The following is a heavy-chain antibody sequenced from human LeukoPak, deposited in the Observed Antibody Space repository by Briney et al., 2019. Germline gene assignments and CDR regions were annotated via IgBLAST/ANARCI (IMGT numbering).Heavy chain of an antibody. CDR3: ARDHYSGTMPVDY. J-gene: IGHJ4*02. CDR1: GYTFTGYY. D-gene: IGHD1-26*01. CDR2: INPNSGGT. Sequence: ASVKVSCKASGYTFTGYYMHWVRQAPGQGLEWMGWINPNSGGTNYAQKFQGRVTMTRDTSISTAYMELSRLRSDDTAVYYCARDHYSGTMPVDYWGQGTLVTVSS. V-gene: IGHV1-2*02.